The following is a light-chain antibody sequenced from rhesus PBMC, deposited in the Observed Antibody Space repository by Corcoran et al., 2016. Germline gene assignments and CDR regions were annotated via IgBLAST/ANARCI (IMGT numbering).Light chain of an antibody. Sequence: QAALTQPPSVSGSPGQSFTISCTGTSSDIGGYNYVSWYQQHPGKAPKLMIYDVSKRPSGVSDRFSGSKSGNTASLTISGLQAEDETDYYCSSYAGSYTYIFGGGTRLTVL. CDR3: SSYAGSYTYI. CDR1: SSDIGGYNY. J-gene: IGLJ1*01. CDR2: DVS. V-gene: IGLV2-23*01.